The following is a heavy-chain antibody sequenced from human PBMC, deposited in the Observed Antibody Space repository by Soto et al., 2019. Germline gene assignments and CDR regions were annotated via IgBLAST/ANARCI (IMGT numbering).Heavy chain of an antibody. D-gene: IGHD3-22*01. V-gene: IGHV1-69*13. CDR1: GGTPSNSA. J-gene: IGHJ6*02. Sequence: SVKVSCKDSGGTPSNSAISWVRQAPGQGLEWMGGIIPVFGLVKYAQNFQGRVTITADESTNTAYMELSSLRPEDTAVYYCAGCRIVVVGSRAYYGMDVWGQGTTVTIS. CDR2: IIPVFGLV. CDR3: AGCRIVVVGSRAYYGMDV.